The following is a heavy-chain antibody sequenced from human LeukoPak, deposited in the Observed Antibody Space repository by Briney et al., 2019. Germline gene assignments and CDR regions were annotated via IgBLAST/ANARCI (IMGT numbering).Heavy chain of an antibody. CDR1: GFTFDDYA. D-gene: IGHD6-19*01. V-gene: IGHV3-9*01. CDR3: AKDKGESSGLDH. CDR2: TSWNSGSI. J-gene: IGHJ4*02. Sequence: GGSLRLSCAASGFTFDDYAMHWVRQAPGKGLEWVSGTSWNSGSIGYADSVKGRFTISRDNAKNSLYLQMNSLRAEDTALYYCAKDKGESSGLDHWGQGTLVTVSS.